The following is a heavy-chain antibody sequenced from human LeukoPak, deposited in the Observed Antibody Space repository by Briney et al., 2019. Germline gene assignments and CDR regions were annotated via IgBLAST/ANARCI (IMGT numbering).Heavy chain of an antibody. Sequence: GGSLRLSCAASGFTFSSYAMSWVRQAPGKGLEWVSVIYSGGSTYYADSVKGRFTISRDNSKNTLYLQMNSLRAEDTAVYYCARVGAREAFDIWGQGTMVTVSS. CDR2: IYSGGST. CDR3: ARVGAREAFDI. CDR1: GFTFSSYA. V-gene: IGHV3-53*01. D-gene: IGHD3-10*01. J-gene: IGHJ3*02.